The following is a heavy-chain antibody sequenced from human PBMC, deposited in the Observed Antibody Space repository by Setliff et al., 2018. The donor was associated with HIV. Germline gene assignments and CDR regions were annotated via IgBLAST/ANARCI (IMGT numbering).Heavy chain of an antibody. CDR2: INPNSGDT. Sequence: ASVKVSCKTSGYIFTDYYMHWVRQAPGQGLEWMGWINPNSGDTNYAQKFQGRVTMTRGTSITTAYMELKWLRSDDTADTAVYYCAKDKTSTWYGGIDFWGQGTLVTVSS. CDR3: YYCAKDKTSTWYGGIDF. D-gene: IGHD6-13*01. V-gene: IGHV1-2*02. CDR1: GYIFTDYY. J-gene: IGHJ4*02.